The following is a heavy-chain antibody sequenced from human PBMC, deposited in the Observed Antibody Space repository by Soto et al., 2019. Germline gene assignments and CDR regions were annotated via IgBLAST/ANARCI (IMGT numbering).Heavy chain of an antibody. J-gene: IGHJ4*02. V-gene: IGHV3-7*01. Sequence: PGGSLRLSCAASGFTFSTSWMSWVRQAPGKGLEWVANIKEDGSEKYYVDSVKGRFTISRDHAKNSLYLHMNSLGADDTAVYYCARADYYGDPGSYWGQGTLVTVSS. CDR2: IKEDGSEK. D-gene: IGHD3-10*01. CDR1: GFTFSTSW. CDR3: ARADYYGDPGSY.